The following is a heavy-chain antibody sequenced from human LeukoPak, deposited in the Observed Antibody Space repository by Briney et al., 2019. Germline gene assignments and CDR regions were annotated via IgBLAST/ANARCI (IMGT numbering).Heavy chain of an antibody. CDR1: GFTFSSYA. J-gene: IGHJ4*02. D-gene: IGHD6-13*01. CDR2: ITGSGDTT. CDR3: VKDYSTIAAAANPLFDY. Sequence: PGGSLRPSCAASGFTFSSYAVTWVRQAPGKGLEWVPGITGSGDTTFYADSVKGRFTISRDNSKNTLYLQMHSLRAEDTAVYYCVKDYSTIAAAANPLFDYWGQGALVTVSS. V-gene: IGHV3-23*01.